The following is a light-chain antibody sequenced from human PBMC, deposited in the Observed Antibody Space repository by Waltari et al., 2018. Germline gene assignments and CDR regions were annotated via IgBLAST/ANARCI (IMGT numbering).Light chain of an antibody. Sequence: QTVVTQEPSLSVSPGGTVTLTCRLSSCAVSTTYYPSWYQQAPGQAPRTLIFDTNSRSSGVPDRFSGSILDNKAALTITGAQADDESDYYCVLSMGSGIWVFGGGTKLTVL. CDR2: DTN. CDR3: VLSMGSGIWV. J-gene: IGLJ3*02. V-gene: IGLV8-61*01. CDR1: SCAVSTTYY.